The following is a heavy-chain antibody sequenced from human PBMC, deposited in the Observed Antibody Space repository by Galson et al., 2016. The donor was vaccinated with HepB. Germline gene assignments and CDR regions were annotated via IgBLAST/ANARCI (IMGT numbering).Heavy chain of an antibody. CDR2: INPSGGST. D-gene: IGHD2-2*01. V-gene: IGHV1-46*01. CDR3: ARAGYCSSTSCSGDYYYGMDV. Sequence: SVKVSCKASGYTFTSYYMHWVRQAPGQGLEWMGIINPSGGSTSYAQKFQGRVTMTRDTSTSTVYMELSSLRSEDTAVYYCARAGYCSSTSCSGDYYYGMDVWGQGTTVTVSS. J-gene: IGHJ6*02. CDR1: GYTFTSYY.